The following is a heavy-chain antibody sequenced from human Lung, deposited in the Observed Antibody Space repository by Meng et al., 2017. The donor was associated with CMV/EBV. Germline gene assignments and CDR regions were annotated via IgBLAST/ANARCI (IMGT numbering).Heavy chain of an antibody. CDR2: IKQDGSEK. Sequence: ESXKISXAASGFTFSSYWMSWVRQAPGKGLEWVANIKQDGSEKYYVDSVKGRFTISRDNAKNSLYLQMNSLRAEDTAVYYCARDPSGGSYHFDYWGQGTLVTVSS. J-gene: IGHJ4*02. CDR3: ARDPSGGSYHFDY. D-gene: IGHD1-26*01. V-gene: IGHV3-7*01. CDR1: GFTFSSYW.